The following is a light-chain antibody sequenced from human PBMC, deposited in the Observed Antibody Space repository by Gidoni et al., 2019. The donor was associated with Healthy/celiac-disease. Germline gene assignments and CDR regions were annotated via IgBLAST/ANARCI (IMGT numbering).Light chain of an antibody. CDR2: DVS. J-gene: IGLJ3*02. CDR3: SSYTSSSL. CDR1: SSDVGGYNY. Sequence: QSALTQPASVSGSPGQSITISCTETSSDVGGYNYVSWYQQHPGKAPKLMIYDVSNRPSGVSNRFSGSKSGNTASLTISGLQAEDEADYYCSSYTSSSLFGGGTKLTVL. V-gene: IGLV2-14*03.